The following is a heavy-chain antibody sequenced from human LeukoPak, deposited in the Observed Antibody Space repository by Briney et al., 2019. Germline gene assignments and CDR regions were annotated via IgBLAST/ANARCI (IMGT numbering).Heavy chain of an antibody. D-gene: IGHD3-10*01. Sequence: GGSLRLSCAASGFTFSSYAMSWVRQAPGKGLEWVSAISGSGGSTYYADSVKGRFTSSRDNSKHTLYLQINSLRAEDTAVYYCAKICTGGSGSAFDYWGQGTLVTVSS. V-gene: IGHV3-23*01. CDR2: ISGSGGST. J-gene: IGHJ4*02. CDR3: AKICTGGSGSAFDY. CDR1: GFTFSSYA.